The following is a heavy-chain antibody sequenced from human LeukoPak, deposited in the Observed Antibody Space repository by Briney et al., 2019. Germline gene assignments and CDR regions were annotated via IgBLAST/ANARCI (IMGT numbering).Heavy chain of an antibody. CDR2: FSVRYNVI. D-gene: IGHD6-13*01. J-gene: IGHJ4*02. CDR1: GFSLTNFD. CDR3: ARDLPVAAADF. Sequence: QPGGSLRLSCAASGFSLTNFDMNWIRQAPGKGLEWVSFFSVRYNVIYYADSVKGRFTVSRDEAENSLYLQMNSLRAEDTALYYCARDLPVAAADFWGQGTLVTVSS. V-gene: IGHV3-48*01.